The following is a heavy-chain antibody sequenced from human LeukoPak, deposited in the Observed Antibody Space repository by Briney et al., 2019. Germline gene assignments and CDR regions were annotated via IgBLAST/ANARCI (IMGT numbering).Heavy chain of an antibody. CDR2: ISGSGSDM. Sequence: GGSLTLSCVVSGFGFSDSYTTWIRQTPGKGLEWLAYISGSGSDMYYADSVKGRFTISRDNAKNSLYLQMNSLRPDDTALYYCSTDPRLLIYWGHGTLVTVSS. CDR1: GFGFSDSY. CDR3: STDPRLLIY. D-gene: IGHD2-8*01. V-gene: IGHV3-11*01. J-gene: IGHJ4*01.